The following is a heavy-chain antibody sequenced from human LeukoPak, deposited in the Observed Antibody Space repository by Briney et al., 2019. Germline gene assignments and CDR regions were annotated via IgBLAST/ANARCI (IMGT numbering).Heavy chain of an antibody. D-gene: IGHD3-9*01. CDR2: IYYSGST. V-gene: IGHV4-39*01. CDR1: GGSVSSSSYY. CDR3: ATRNDILTGYVFDF. J-gene: IGHJ4*02. Sequence: SETLSLTCTVSGGSVSSSSYYWGWIRQPPGKGLEWIGSIYYSGSTSYNPSLKSRVTISVDASKNQFSLKLTSMAAADTAVYYCATRNDILTGYVFDFWGQGTLVTVSS.